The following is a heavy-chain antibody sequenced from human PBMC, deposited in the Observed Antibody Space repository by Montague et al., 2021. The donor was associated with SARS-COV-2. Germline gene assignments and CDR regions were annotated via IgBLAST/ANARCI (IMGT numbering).Heavy chain of an antibody. J-gene: IGHJ4*02. D-gene: IGHD5-18*01. CDR1: GGSINSFY. CDR3: ASHMPNSSYGPWEY. Sequence: SETLSLTCGVSGGSINSFYWSWIRQPPGKGLEWVGYGHHSGRSNSNPSLKTRVAISVDTSRNQFSLRLRSVTAADTAVYFCASHMPNSSYGPWEYWGQGTLVIVSS. CDR2: GHHSGRS. V-gene: IGHV4-59*08.